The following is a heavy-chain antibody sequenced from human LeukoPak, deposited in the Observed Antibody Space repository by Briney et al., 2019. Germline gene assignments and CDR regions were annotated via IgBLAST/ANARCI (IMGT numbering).Heavy chain of an antibody. CDR2: IYYSGST. J-gene: IGHJ3*01. D-gene: IGHD3-22*01. CDR1: GGSISSSSYY. V-gene: IGHV4-39*07. CDR3: AIAGDDSREFDF. Sequence: SETLSLTCTVSGGSISSSSYYWGWIRQPPGKGLEWIGSIYYSGSTYYNPSLKSRVTISVDTSKNQFSLKLSSVTAADTAVYYCAIAGDDSREFDFWGQGTMVTVSS.